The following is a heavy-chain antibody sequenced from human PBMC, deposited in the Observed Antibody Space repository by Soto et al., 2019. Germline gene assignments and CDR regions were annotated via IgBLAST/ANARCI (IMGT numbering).Heavy chain of an antibody. D-gene: IGHD3-10*01. CDR2: VSAYSGDT. CDR1: GYIFITHG. V-gene: IGHV1-18*01. Sequence: QVQLVQSGAEVKEPGASMKVSCKTSGYIFITHGVTWVRQAPGQGLEWMGWVSAYSGDTYYAPDLQGRVTMTRDTSTNTVYMELRSLTSDDTAMYYCARKKWGVEGSDYWGQGTLVTVSS. CDR3: ARKKWGVEGSDY. J-gene: IGHJ4*02.